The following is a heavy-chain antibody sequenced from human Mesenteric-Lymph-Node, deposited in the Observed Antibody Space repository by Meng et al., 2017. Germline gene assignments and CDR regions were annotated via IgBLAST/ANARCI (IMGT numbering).Heavy chain of an antibody. CDR3: ARINSGRTSGDACDF. J-gene: IGHJ3*01. D-gene: IGHD1-26*01. CDR2: IKEDGSEK. V-gene: IGHV3-7*01. Sequence: GESLKISCAASGFTFSNYWMTWVRQAPGKGLEWVADIKEDGSEKYYMDSVKGRLTVSRDNGKKSLYLQMNSLRAEDTAMYHCARINSGRTSGDACDFWGQGTMVTVSS. CDR1: GFTFSNYW.